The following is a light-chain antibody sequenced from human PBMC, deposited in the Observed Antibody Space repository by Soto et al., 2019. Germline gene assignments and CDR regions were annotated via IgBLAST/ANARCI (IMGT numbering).Light chain of an antibody. CDR2: EVS. CDR3: SSYTGTYTYV. Sequence: QSVMTQPVSVCGSPGQSITISCTGTRNDIGDYSFVSWYQQHPGKVPKLLIYEVSDRPSGISSRFSGSKSGNTASLTISGLQAEDEAHYYCSSYTGTYTYVFGTGTKVTVL. J-gene: IGLJ1*01. V-gene: IGLV2-14*01. CDR1: RNDIGDYSF.